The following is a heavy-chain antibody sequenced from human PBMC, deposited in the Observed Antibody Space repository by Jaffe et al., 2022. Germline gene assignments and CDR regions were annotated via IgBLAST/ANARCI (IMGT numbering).Heavy chain of an antibody. Sequence: QVQLQESGPGLVKPSETLSLTCAVSGYSISSGYYWGWIRQPPGKGLEWIGSIYHSGSTYYNPSLKSRVTISVDTSKNQFSLKLSSVTAADTAVYYCARLDVEMARPFDYWGQGTLVTVSS. D-gene: IGHD1-1*01. CDR1: GYSISSGYY. V-gene: IGHV4-38-2*01. CDR2: IYHSGST. J-gene: IGHJ4*02. CDR3: ARLDVEMARPFDY.